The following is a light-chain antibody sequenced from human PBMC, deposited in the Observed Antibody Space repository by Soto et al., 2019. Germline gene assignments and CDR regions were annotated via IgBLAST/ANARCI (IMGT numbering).Light chain of an antibody. V-gene: IGKV2-28*01. J-gene: IGKJ1*01. CDR2: LGS. CDR1: QSLLHSDGYNY. Sequence: DIVMTQSPLSLPVTPGEPASISCRSSQSLLHSDGYNYLDWFLQRPGLSPQLLIYLGSNRASGVPDRFSGSGSGTDFTLKISRVEAEDVGVYFCMQALQTPRTFGQGTKVEIK. CDR3: MQALQTPRT.